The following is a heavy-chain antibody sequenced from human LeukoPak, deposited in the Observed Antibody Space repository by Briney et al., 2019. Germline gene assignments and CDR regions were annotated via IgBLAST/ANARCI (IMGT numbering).Heavy chain of an antibody. CDR1: GFTFSSYW. CDR3: ARDTAGLSYYYMAV. Sequence: GGALRLSCAASGFTFSSYWMSWVRQAPGKGLEWVANIKQDGSEKYYVDSVKGRFTISRDNAKNSLYLQMNSLRAEDTAVYYCARDTAGLSYYYMAVWGKGTTVTVSS. D-gene: IGHD5-18*01. V-gene: IGHV3-7*01. J-gene: IGHJ6*03. CDR2: IKQDGSEK.